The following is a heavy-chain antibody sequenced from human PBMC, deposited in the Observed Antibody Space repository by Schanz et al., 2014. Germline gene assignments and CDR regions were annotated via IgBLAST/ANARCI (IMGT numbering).Heavy chain of an antibody. CDR2: IRSDNNYI. CDR1: GFPFSTYS. CDR3: VREDMVRGIRAFDI. Sequence: EGQLVESFFFLFPPLGSLRLSCVASGFPFSTYSIHWVRQAPGKGLEWVSYIRSDNNYIYYADSVKGRFTISRDNAKNSLFLQMNSLTAEDTAVYYCVREDMVRGIRAFDIGGQGTMVTVSS. J-gene: IGHJ3*02. V-gene: IGHV3-21*01. D-gene: IGHD3-10*01.